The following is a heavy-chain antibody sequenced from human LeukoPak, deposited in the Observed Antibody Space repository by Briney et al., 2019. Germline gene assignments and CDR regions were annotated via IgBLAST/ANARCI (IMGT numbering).Heavy chain of an antibody. V-gene: IGHV4-34*01. J-gene: IGHJ4*02. D-gene: IGHD3-9*01. CDR2: INHSGST. CDR1: GGSFSGYY. CDR3: ARAGGYFDWLLYFDY. Sequence: SETLSLTCAVYGGSFSGYYWSWIRQPPGRGLEWIGEINHSGSTNYNPSLKSRVTISVDTSKNQFSLKLSSVTAADTAVYYCARAGGYFDWLLYFDYWGQGTLVTVSS.